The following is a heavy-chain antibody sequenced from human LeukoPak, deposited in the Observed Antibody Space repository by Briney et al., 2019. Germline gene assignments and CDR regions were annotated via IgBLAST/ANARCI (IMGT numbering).Heavy chain of an antibody. V-gene: IGHV3-23*01. CDR1: GFTFISYA. CDR3: AKESPHFDY. CDR2: ISGVGLRT. J-gene: IGHJ4*02. Sequence: GSLRLSCAASGFTFISYAMSWVRQAPGKGLEWVSTISGVGLRTYYADSVKGRFTISRDNSKNTLYLQMNSLRAEDTAVYYCAKESPHFDYWGQGTLVTVSS.